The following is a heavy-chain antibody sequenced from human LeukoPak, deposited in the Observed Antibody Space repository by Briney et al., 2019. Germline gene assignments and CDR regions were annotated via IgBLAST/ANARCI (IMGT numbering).Heavy chain of an antibody. CDR2: IYSGGST. CDR1: GFTVSSNY. CDR3: ARGPEKEYDDY. J-gene: IGHJ4*02. Sequence: PGGSLRLSCAASGFTVSSNYMSWVRQAPGKGLEWVSLIYSGGSTYYADSAKRRFTISRDNSKNTLYLQMNSLRAEDTAVYYCARGPEKEYDDYWGQGTLVTVPS. D-gene: IGHD2/OR15-2a*01. V-gene: IGHV3-53*01.